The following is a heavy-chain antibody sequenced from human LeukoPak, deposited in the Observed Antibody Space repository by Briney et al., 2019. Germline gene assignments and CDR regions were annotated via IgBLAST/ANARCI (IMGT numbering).Heavy chain of an antibody. V-gene: IGHV4-39*01. CDR2: INYSGST. D-gene: IGHD3-10*01. CDR1: GGSVSSTTYF. Sequence: SETLSLTCTVSGGSVSSTTYFWSWIRQPPGKGLEWIASINYSGSTYYNPSLKSRFTISVDTSENQFSLKLSSVTAADTAVYYCARYVVYGSGKYYFDYWGQGTLVTVSS. CDR3: ARYVVYGSGKYYFDY. J-gene: IGHJ4*02.